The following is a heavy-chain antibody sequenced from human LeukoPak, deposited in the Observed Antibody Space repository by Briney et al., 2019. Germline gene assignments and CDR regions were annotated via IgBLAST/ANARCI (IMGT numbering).Heavy chain of an antibody. CDR2: ISYDGSNK. J-gene: IGHJ6*03. D-gene: IGHD6-13*01. CDR1: GFTFSSYA. V-gene: IGHV3-30*04. Sequence: PGRSLRLSCAASGFTFSSYAMHWVRQAPGKGLEWVAVISYDGSNKYYADSVKGRFTISRDNSKNTLYLQMNSLRAEDTAVYYCAREATAGYSSSWYSYYYYMDVWGKGTTVTVSS. CDR3: AREATAGYSSSWYSYYYYMDV.